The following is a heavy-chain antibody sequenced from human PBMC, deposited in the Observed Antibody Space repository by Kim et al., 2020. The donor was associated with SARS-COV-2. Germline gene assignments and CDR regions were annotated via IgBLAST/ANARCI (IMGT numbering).Heavy chain of an antibody. CDR3: ATYSGSYGY. CDR2: GET. J-gene: IGHJ4*02. V-gene: IGHV1-24*01. D-gene: IGHD1-26*01. Sequence: GETIYAQKFQGRVTMTEDTSTDTAYMELSSLRSEDTAVYYCATYSGSYGYWGQGTLVTVSS.